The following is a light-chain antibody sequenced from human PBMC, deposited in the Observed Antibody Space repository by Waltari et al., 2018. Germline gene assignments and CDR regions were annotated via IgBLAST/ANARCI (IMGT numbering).Light chain of an antibody. CDR2: DAS. CDR3: QQRSNWLYT. CDR1: QSVSSY. J-gene: IGKJ2*01. Sequence: VLHQPPATLSLYPGESATLSCRASQSVSSYLAWYQQKPGQAPRLLIYDASNRATGIPARFSGSGSGTDFTLTISSLEPEDFAVYYCQQRSNWLYTFGQGTKLEIK. V-gene: IGKV3-11*01.